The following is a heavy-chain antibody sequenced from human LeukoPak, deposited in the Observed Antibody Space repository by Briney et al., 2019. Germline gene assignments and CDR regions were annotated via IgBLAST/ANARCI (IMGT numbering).Heavy chain of an antibody. J-gene: IGHJ5*02. V-gene: IGHV4-34*01. D-gene: IGHD3-10*01. CDR1: GGSFSGYY. Sequence: SETLSLTCAVYGGSFSGYYWSWIRQPPGKGLEWIGEINHSGSTNYNPSLKSRVTISVDTSKNQFSLKLSSVTAADTAVYYCATTGPYGSGNNWFDPWGQGTLVTVSS. CDR3: ATTGPYGSGNNWFDP. CDR2: INHSGST.